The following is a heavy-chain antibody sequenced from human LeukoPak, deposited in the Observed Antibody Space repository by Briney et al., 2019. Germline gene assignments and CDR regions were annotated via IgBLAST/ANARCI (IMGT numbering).Heavy chain of an antibody. V-gene: IGHV4-34*01. CDR2: INHSGYT. CDR3: ARLGSRVV. Sequence: SETPPLTCAVYGGSFSGYYWSWIRQPPGKGLEWIGEINHSGYTNYNPSLKSRVTMSVDTSKNQFSLKLNSMTAADTAVYYCARLGSRVVWGQGTLVIVSS. CDR1: GGSFSGYY. J-gene: IGHJ4*02. D-gene: IGHD3-10*01.